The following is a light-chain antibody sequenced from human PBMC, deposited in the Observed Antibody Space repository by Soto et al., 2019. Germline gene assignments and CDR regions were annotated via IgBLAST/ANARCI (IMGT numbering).Light chain of an antibody. CDR2: AAS. Sequence: EIVLTQSPGTLSLSPGERATLSCRASQSISSTYLAWYRQKSGQAPRLLIYAASSRATGIPDRFSGSGSGTDFPLPISRLEPEDFAVYYCQQYFAAWWTFGQGTKVDIK. CDR1: QSISSTY. V-gene: IGKV3-20*01. J-gene: IGKJ1*01. CDR3: QQYFAAWWT.